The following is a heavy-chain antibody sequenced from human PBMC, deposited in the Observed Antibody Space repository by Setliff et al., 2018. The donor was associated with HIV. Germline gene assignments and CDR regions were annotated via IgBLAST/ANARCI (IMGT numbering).Heavy chain of an antibody. J-gene: IGHJ4*02. CDR2: VDPEDGET. V-gene: IGHV1-69-2*01. D-gene: IGHD1-26*01. CDR1: GYTFTNYF. CDR3: ATVRIVGATEFDY. Sequence: GASVKVSCKASGYTFTNYFMHWVRQAPGEGLEWVGRVDPEDGETRYAMKFQGSVTISADTSTDTTYLSLTSLRSQDTAVYYCATVRIVGATEFDYWGQGILVTVSS.